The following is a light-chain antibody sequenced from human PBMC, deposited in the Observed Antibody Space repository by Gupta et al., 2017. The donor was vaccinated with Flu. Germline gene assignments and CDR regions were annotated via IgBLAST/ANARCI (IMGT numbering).Light chain of an antibody. CDR1: QNSSSN. CDR3: QQNNFCPVT. CDR2: DGS. V-gene: IGKV3-15*01. J-gene: IGKJ4*01. Sequence: PATLSVSPEERTTLSCRTSQNSSSNVAWYQQKPGQAPRLLMYDGSTRTTGFPARCSGSGSGTEFTLTISSLQSEYVAFYSCQQNNFCPVTFGGGTKVEIK.